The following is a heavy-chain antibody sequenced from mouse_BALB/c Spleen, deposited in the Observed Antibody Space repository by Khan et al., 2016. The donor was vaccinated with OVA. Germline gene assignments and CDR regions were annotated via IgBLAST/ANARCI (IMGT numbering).Heavy chain of an antibody. CDR2: INYSGST. D-gene: IGHD2-3*01. CDR3: ARDGSRYNYAMDY. CDR1: GYSITSDYA. V-gene: IGHV3-2*02. J-gene: IGHJ4*01. Sequence: VQLKQSGPGLVNPSQSLSLTCTVIGYSITSDYAWNWIRQFPGNKLEWMGYINYSGSTNYNPALKSRISITRDTSKNQFFLQLNSVTTEDTATYYCARDGSRYNYAMDYWGQGTSVTVSS.